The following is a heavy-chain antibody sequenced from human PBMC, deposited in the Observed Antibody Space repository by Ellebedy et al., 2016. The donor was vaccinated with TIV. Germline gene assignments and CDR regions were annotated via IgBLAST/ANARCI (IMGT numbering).Heavy chain of an antibody. CDR1: GFIVSTNH. CDR3: AKGSFHFGDKSERIYSFQY. J-gene: IGHJ4*02. V-gene: IGHV3-53*04. Sequence: GESLKISCTASGFIVSTNHMSWVRQAPGKGLEWVGGYTNYADSVKGRFTISTHNSRNTLYLQMTNLRTEDTAVYYCAKGSFHFGDKSERIYSFQYWGQGTLVTVSS. CDR2: GYT. D-gene: IGHD3-10*01.